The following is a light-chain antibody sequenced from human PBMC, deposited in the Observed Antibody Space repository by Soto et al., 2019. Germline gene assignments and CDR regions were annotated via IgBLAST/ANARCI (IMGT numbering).Light chain of an antibody. J-gene: IGKJ3*01. Sequence: EIVLTQSPGTLSLSPGVRVTLSCSASQSVSSSSLAWYQHKSGQAPRLLIYGASSRATGIPDRFSSSGSGTDFTLPISRLEPEDFAVYYCQQYGSSPFTFGPGTKLDIK. CDR3: QQYGSSPFT. CDR2: GAS. CDR1: QSVSSSS. V-gene: IGKV3-20*01.